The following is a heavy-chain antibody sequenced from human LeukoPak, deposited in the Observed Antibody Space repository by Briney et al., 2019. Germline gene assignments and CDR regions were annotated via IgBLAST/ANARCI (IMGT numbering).Heavy chain of an antibody. J-gene: IGHJ2*01. CDR1: GGSIGSYY. CDR3: AGYGNYWDWYFDL. D-gene: IGHD4-11*01. V-gene: IGHV4-59*01. Sequence: SETLSLTCTGSGGSIGSYYWSWIRQPPGKGLEWIGYIHYSGSTNHNPSLKSRVTISIDTSKNQISLRLTSVTAADTAVYYCAGYGNYWDWYFDLWGRGTLVTVSS. CDR2: IHYSGST.